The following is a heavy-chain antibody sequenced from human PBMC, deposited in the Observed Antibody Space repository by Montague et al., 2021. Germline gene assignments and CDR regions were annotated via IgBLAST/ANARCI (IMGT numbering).Heavy chain of an antibody. D-gene: IGHD3-3*01. CDR2: INGNSINI. J-gene: IGHJ4*02. Sequence: SLRLSCAASVFIFSSYVMNWLRQAPGKGLEWVSGINGNSINIDYADSVKGRFTISRDNAKNSLYLQMNSLRAEDTAFYYCVKDTRDYYPDFWGQGILVTVSS. CDR3: VKDTRDYYPDF. CDR1: VFIFSSYV. V-gene: IGHV3-9*01.